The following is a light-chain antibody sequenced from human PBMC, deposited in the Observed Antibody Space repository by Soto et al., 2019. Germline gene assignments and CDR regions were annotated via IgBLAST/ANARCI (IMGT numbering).Light chain of an antibody. V-gene: IGKV1-5*03. CDR3: QHYNSYSEA. J-gene: IGKJ1*01. CDR1: RSVDLW. Sequence: DNQMTQSPSTLSASLGDRVTITCRASRSVDLWLAWYQQKPGKAPKLLIYKASTLKSGVPSRFSGSGSGTEFTLTISSLKTDDFATYYCQHYNSYSEAFGQGTKVDIK. CDR2: KAS.